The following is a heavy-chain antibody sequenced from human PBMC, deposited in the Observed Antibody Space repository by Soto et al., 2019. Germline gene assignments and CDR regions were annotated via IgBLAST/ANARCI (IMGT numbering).Heavy chain of an antibody. CDR1: GYTFTSYG. Sequence: ASVKVSCKASGYTFTSYGISWVRQAPGQGLEWMGGIIPIFGTANYAQKFQGRVTITADESTSTAYMELSSLRSEDTAVYYCARKAGGSSWNYYYGMDVWGQGTTVTVSS. CDR2: IIPIFGTA. D-gene: IGHD6-13*01. CDR3: ARKAGGSSWNYYYGMDV. J-gene: IGHJ6*02. V-gene: IGHV1-69*13.